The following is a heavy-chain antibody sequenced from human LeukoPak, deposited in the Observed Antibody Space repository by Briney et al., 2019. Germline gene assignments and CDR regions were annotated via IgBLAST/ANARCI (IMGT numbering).Heavy chain of an antibody. V-gene: IGHV3-48*01. CDR1: GFTFRVFG. Sequence: GGSLRLSCAASGFTFRVFGMNWVRQAPGKGLEWISYIGISSGNTKYADSVKGRFTISRDKARNSLYLQMNSLRVEDTAVYYCARDHRYAFDNWGHGTLVTVSS. J-gene: IGHJ4*01. CDR3: ARDHRYAFDN. CDR2: IGISSGNT. D-gene: IGHD5-12*01.